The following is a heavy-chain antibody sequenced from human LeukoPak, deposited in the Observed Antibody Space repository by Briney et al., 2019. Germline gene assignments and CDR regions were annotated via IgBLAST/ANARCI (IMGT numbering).Heavy chain of an antibody. CDR1: GFTFSSYS. V-gene: IGHV3-21*01. Sequence: GGSLRLSCAASGFTFSSYSMNWVRQAPGKGLEWVSSISSSSSYIYYADSVKGRFTISRDNAKNSLYLQMNSLRAEDTAVYYCARDSGSYFTPSDDYWGQGTLVTVSS. D-gene: IGHD1-26*01. J-gene: IGHJ4*02. CDR3: ARDSGSYFTPSDDY. CDR2: ISSSSSYI.